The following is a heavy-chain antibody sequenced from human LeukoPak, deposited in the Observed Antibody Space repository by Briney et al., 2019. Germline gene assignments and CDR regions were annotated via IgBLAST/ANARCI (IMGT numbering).Heavy chain of an antibody. D-gene: IGHD5-24*01. CDR3: ARETDGLDY. CDR2: VSYDGSNE. J-gene: IGHJ4*02. Sequence: GRSLRLSCAAFGFIFSSDAMHWVRQAPGKGLEWVALVSYDGSNEYYADSVKGRFTISRDNSKNTLYLQMNSLRPEDTAMYYCARETDGLDYWGQGTLVTVSS. V-gene: IGHV3-30-3*01. CDR1: GFIFSSDA.